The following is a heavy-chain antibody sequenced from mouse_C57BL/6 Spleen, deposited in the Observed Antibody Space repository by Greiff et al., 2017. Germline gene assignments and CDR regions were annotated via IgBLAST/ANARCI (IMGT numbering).Heavy chain of an antibody. CDR1: GFSLTSYG. V-gene: IGHV2-2*01. Sequence: VQLVESGPGLVQPSQSLSITCTVSGFSLTSYGVHWVRQSPGKGLEWLGVIWSGGSTDYNAAFITILSISKDNSKSQVFFKMNSLQADDTAIYYCARKGSIYDGYPYYFDYWGQGTTLTVSS. CDR2: IWSGGST. CDR3: ARKGSIYDGYPYYFDY. D-gene: IGHD2-3*01. J-gene: IGHJ2*01.